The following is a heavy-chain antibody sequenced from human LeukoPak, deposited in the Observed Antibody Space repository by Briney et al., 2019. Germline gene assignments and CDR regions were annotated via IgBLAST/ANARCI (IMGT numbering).Heavy chain of an antibody. CDR1: GGTFSSYA. V-gene: IGHV1-69*04. CDR2: IIPILGIA. Sequence: ASVKVSCKASGGTFSSYAISWVRQAPGQGLEWMGRIIPILGIANHAQKFQGRVTITADKSTSTAYMELSSLRSEDTAVYYCARVVAVAGTSDYWGQGTLVTVSS. D-gene: IGHD6-19*01. CDR3: ARVVAVAGTSDY. J-gene: IGHJ4*02.